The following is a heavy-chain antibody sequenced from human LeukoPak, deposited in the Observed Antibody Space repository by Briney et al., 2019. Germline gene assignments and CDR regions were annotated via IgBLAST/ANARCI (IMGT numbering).Heavy chain of an antibody. CDR1: GGSISSGSYY. Sequence: SETLSLTCTVSGGSISSGSYYWSWIRQPAGKGLEWIGRIYTSGSSNYNPSLKSRVTISVDTSKNQFSLKLSSVTAADTAVYYCAREFYSSGWETYYFDYWGQGTLVTASS. V-gene: IGHV4-61*02. D-gene: IGHD6-19*01. CDR2: IYTSGSS. J-gene: IGHJ4*02. CDR3: AREFYSSGWETYYFDY.